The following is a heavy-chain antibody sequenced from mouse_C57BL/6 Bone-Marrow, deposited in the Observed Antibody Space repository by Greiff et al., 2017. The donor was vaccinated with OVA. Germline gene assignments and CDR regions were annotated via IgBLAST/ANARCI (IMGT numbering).Heavy chain of an antibody. CDR2: INPSTGGT. V-gene: IGHV1-42*01. CDR1: GYSFTGYY. Sequence: EVKVVDSGPELVKPGASVKISCKASGYSFTGYYMNWVKQSPEKSLEWIGEINPSTGGTTYNQKFKAKATLTVDKSSSTAYMQLKSLTSEDSAVYYCARWGYGSSYWWYFDVWGTGTTVTVSS. J-gene: IGHJ1*03. D-gene: IGHD1-1*01. CDR3: ARWGYGSSYWWYFDV.